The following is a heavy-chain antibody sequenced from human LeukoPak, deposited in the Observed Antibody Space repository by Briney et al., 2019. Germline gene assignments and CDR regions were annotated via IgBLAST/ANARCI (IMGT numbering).Heavy chain of an antibody. J-gene: IGHJ4*02. D-gene: IGHD2-15*01. V-gene: IGHV3-23*01. Sequence: GGSLRLSCAASGFTFSSYAMSWVRQAPGKGLEWVSAISGSGGSTYYADSVKGRFTISRDNSKNTLYLQMNSLRAEDTAVYYCARVSSIVVVVAASLDYWGQGTLVTVSS. CDR3: ARVSSIVVVVAASLDY. CDR1: GFTFSSYA. CDR2: ISGSGGST.